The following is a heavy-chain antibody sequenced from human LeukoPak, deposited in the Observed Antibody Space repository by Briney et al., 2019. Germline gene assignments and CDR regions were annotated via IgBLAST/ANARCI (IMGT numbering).Heavy chain of an antibody. CDR3: AREGEDCSSTSCYSGYLDY. Sequence: GRSLRLSCAASGFTFSSYAMHWVRQAPGKGLEWVAVISYDGSNKYYADSVKGRFTISRGNSKNTLYLQMNSLRAEDTAVYYRAREGEDCSSTSCYSGYLDYWGQGTLVTVSS. D-gene: IGHD2-2*02. CDR1: GFTFSSYA. CDR2: ISYDGSNK. V-gene: IGHV3-30-3*01. J-gene: IGHJ4*02.